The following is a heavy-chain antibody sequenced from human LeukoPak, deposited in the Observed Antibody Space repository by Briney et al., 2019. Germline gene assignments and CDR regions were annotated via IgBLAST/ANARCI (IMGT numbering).Heavy chain of an antibody. CDR2: MFPDGRT. CDR3: ARTNPVYGDYDY. V-gene: IGHV3-53*01. D-gene: IGHD4-17*01. Sequence: GGSLRLSCAVSGFSVNDNYMSWVRQAPGKGLQWASVMFPDGRTYYADSVKGRFTISRDLARNTLLLQMHSLRADDTAVHYCARTNPVYGDYDYWGQGTLVTVSS. CDR1: GFSVNDNY. J-gene: IGHJ4*02.